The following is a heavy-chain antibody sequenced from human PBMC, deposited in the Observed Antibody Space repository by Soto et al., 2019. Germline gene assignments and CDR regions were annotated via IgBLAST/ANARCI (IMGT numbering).Heavy chain of an antibody. CDR3: LSSGFGPTSTAKFDY. V-gene: IGHV5-10-1*01. CDR2: IDPSDSYT. Sequence: PGESLKISCKGSGYSFTSYWISWVRQMPGKGLEWMGRIDPSDSYTNYSPSFQGHVTISADKSISTAYLQWSSLKASDTAMYYCLSSGFGPTSTAKFDYWGQGTLVTVSS. D-gene: IGHD6-19*01. J-gene: IGHJ4*02. CDR1: GYSFTSYW.